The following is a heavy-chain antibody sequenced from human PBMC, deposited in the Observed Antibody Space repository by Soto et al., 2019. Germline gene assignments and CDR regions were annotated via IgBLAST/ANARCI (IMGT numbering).Heavy chain of an antibody. J-gene: IGHJ4*02. CDR3: ARGRRDYYDSGDWVPLAY. V-gene: IGHV1-8*01. CDR2: MNPDSGDT. Sequence: QVQLVQSGAEVKKPGASVKVSCKASGYTFTNYDINWVRQATGQGLEWMGWMNPDSGDTRYAQEFQGRVTMTRDTSIXTXCMELSSLRSEDTAIYYCARGRRDYYDSGDWVPLAYWGQGTLVIVSS. CDR1: GYTFTNYD. D-gene: IGHD3-22*01.